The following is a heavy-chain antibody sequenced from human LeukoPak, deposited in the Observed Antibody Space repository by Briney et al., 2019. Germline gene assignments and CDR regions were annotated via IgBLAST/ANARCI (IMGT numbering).Heavy chain of an antibody. CDR3: ARGVGAYYMDV. V-gene: IGHV4-59*08. Sequence: SETLSLTCTVSGGSISSYYWSWIRQPPGKGLEWIGYIYYSGSTNYNPSLKSRVTISVDTSNNQFSLKLSSVTAADTAVYYCARGVGAYYMDVWGKGTTVTISS. CDR2: IYYSGST. D-gene: IGHD1-26*01. CDR1: GGSISSYY. J-gene: IGHJ6*03.